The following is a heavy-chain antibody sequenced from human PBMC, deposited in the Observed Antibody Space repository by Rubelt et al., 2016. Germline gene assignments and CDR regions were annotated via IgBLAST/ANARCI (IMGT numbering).Heavy chain of an antibody. D-gene: IGHD2/OR15-2a*01. CDR3: AKERGAYCHSGCPARYFDY. CDR2: ISFDGLYI. CDR1: GFTFSSYA. J-gene: IGHJ4*02. V-gene: IGHV3-30*04. Sequence: VESGGGVVQPGRSLRLSCAASGFTFSSYAMHWARQAPGKGLEWVAFISFDGLYIYYADSVKGRFTISRDNSKNTLYLQMNSLRAEDTAVYYCAKERGAYCHSGCPARYFDYWGQGTLVTVSS.